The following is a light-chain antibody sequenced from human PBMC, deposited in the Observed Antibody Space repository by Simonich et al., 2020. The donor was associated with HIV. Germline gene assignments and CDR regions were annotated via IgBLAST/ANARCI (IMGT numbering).Light chain of an antibody. J-gene: IGLJ3*02. CDR1: RSYVGGYNY. CDR3: SSYASSNNL. CDR2: EVS. V-gene: IGLV2-8*01. Sequence: QSALTQPPSASGSPGQSVTISCTGTRSYVGGYNYVSWYQQHPGNAPKLMISEVSERPSGAPDRFSGAKSGNTASLTVSGLQAEDEADYYCSSYASSNNLFGGGTKLTVL.